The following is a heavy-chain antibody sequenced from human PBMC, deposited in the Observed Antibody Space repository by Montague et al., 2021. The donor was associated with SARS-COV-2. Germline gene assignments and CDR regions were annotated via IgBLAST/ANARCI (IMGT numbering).Heavy chain of an antibody. CDR1: GFTFSSYA. CDR3: ASDAYGDHVGFFHH. D-gene: IGHD4-17*01. CDR2: ISYAEYNK. J-gene: IGHJ1*01. V-gene: IGHV3-30-3*01. Sequence: SLRLSCAASGFTFSSYAMHWVRQAPGKGLEWVAVISYAEYNKYYADSVKGRFTISRDNPKNTLYLQMDSLRPDDTAVYYCASDAYGDHVGFFHHWGQGSLVTVSS.